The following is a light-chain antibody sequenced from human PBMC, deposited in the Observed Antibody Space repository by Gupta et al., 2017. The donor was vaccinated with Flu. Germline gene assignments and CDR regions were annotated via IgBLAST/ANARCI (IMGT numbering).Light chain of an antibody. CDR3: QQDGSSSGT. CDR2: GAS. J-gene: IGKJ1*01. Sequence: IVLTQYPGTLSLSPGERATLSCRASQSLSNNYLAWYQQKPGQAPRLLIYGASSRATGIPDRFSGSGSGTDFTLTIDRLEPEDFAVYYCQQDGSSSGTFGQGTKVDIK. V-gene: IGKV3-20*01. CDR1: QSLSNNY.